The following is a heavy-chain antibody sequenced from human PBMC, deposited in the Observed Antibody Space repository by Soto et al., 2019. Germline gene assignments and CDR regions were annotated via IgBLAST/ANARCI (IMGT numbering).Heavy chain of an antibody. V-gene: IGHV4-38-2*01. D-gene: IGHD3-16*02. Sequence: SETLSLTCAVSGYSISSGYYWGWIRQPPGKGLEWIGSIYHSGSTYYNPSLKSRVTISVDTSKNQFSLKLSSVTAADTAVYYCARVRYDGYFDYWGQGTLVTVSS. J-gene: IGHJ4*02. CDR3: ARVRYDGYFDY. CDR1: GYSISSGYY. CDR2: IYHSGST.